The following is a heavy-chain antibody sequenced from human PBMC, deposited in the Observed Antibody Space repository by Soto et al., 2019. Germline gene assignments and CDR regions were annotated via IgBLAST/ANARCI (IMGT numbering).Heavy chain of an antibody. D-gene: IGHD1-26*01. Sequence: EVQLLESGGGLVQPGGSLRLSCAASGFTFSSYAMRWVRQAPVKGLEWVSAISGSGGSTYYADSEKGRFTISRDNSKTTLYLQMNSLRAEDTAVYYCARRGSGSYYDYWGQGTLVTVSS. CDR1: GFTFSSYA. CDR3: ARRGSGSYYDY. J-gene: IGHJ4*02. V-gene: IGHV3-23*01. CDR2: ISGSGGST.